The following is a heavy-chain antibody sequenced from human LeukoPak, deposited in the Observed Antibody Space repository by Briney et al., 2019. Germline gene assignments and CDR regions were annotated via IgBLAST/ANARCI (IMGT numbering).Heavy chain of an antibody. CDR2: ISGSGGSA. CDR3: AKGRIWSGHYFDY. D-gene: IGHD3-3*01. V-gene: IGHV3-23*01. CDR1: GFTFSSYA. Sequence: GGSLRLSCAASGFTFSSYAMSWVRQAPGKGLEWVSAISGSGGSAYYADSVKGRFTISRDNSKNTLYLQMNSLRAEDTAVYYCAKGRIWSGHYFDYWGQGTLVTVSS. J-gene: IGHJ4*02.